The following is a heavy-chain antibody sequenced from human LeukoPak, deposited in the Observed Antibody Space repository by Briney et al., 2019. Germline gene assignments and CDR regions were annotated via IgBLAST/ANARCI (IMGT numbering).Heavy chain of an antibody. CDR1: GDSVSTNNAG. V-gene: IGHV6-1*01. D-gene: IGHD2-21*01. Sequence: SQTLSLTCAISGDSVSTNNAGWNWIRQSPSRGLEWLGRTYYSSNWYKDYAVSVISRITINPDTSKNQFSLQLNSVTPEDTAVYYCARHIYYFDSWGQGTLVTVSS. J-gene: IGHJ4*02. CDR2: TYYSSNWYK. CDR3: ARHIYYFDS.